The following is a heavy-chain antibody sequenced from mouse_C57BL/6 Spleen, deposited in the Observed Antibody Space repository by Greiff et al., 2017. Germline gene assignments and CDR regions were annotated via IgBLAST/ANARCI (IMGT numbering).Heavy chain of an antibody. CDR1: GYTFTSYW. Sequence: VQLQQPGAELVKPGASVKLSCKASGYTFTSYWMHWVKQRPGQGLEWIGMIHPNSGSTNYNEKFKSKATLTVDKSSSPAYMQLSSLTSEDSAVYYCARGGLRGYYYAMDYWGQGTSVTVSS. CDR2: IHPNSGST. J-gene: IGHJ4*01. V-gene: IGHV1-64*01. CDR3: ARGGLRGYYYAMDY. D-gene: IGHD2-2*01.